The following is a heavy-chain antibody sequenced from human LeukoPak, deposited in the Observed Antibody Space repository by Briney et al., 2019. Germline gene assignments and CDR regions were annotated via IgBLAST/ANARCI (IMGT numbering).Heavy chain of an antibody. CDR1: GGTFSSYA. CDR2: IIPIFGTA. J-gene: IGHJ4*02. D-gene: IGHD6-13*01. Sequence: SVKVSCKASGGTFSSYAISWVRQAPGQGLEWMGGIIPIFGTANYAQKFQGRVTITADESTSTAYMELSSLRSEDTAVYYCARSIAAAGTSFDYWGQGTLVTVSS. V-gene: IGHV1-69*13. CDR3: ARSIAAAGTSFDY.